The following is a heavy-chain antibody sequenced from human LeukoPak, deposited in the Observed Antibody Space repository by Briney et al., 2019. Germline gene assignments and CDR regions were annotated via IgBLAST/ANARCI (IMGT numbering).Heavy chain of an antibody. J-gene: IGHJ4*02. V-gene: IGHV3-49*03. CDR1: GFTFGDYA. Sequence: GRSLRLSCTASGFTFGDYAMSWFRQAPGKGLECVGFIRSETYGGTTEYAASVKGRFSISRDDSKSIAHLQMNSLKTEDTAVYFCTRDPAGYAYGYSFFDYWGQATLVTVSS. D-gene: IGHD3-22*01. CDR3: TRDPAGYAYGYSFFDY. CDR2: IRSETYGGTT.